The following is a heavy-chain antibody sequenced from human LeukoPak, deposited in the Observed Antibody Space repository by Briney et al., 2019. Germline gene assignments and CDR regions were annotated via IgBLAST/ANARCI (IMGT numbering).Heavy chain of an antibody. CDR2: IYTSGGI. V-gene: IGHV4-4*07. Sequence: SETLSLTCTVSGGSISSYYWSWIRQPAGKGLEWIGRIYTSGGINYNPSLKSRVTMSGDTSKKQFSLKLTSVTAADTAVYYCAATSHTGYFDYWGQGTLVTVSS. CDR3: AATSHTGYFDY. J-gene: IGHJ4*02. CDR1: GGSISSYY. D-gene: IGHD3-10*01.